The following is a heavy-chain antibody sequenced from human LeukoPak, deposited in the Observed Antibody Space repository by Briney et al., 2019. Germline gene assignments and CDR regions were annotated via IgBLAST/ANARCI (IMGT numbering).Heavy chain of an antibody. CDR3: AKPIGRDGYNYNFDY. V-gene: IGHV3-23*01. CDR1: GFTFSSYA. J-gene: IGHJ4*02. Sequence: GGSLRLSCAASGFTFSSYAMSWVRQAPGKGLEWVSAISGSGGSTYYADSVKGRFTISRDNSKNTLYLQMNSLRAEDTAVYYCAKPIGRDGYNYNFDYWGQGTLVTVSS. D-gene: IGHD5-24*01. CDR2: ISGSGGST.